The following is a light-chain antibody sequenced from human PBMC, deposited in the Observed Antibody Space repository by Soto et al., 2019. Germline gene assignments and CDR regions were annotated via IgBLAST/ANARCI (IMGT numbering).Light chain of an antibody. Sequence: QSVLTQPPSASRTPGQRVTISCSGSSSNIGSNTVNWYQQPPGSAPRLLIYSNNQRPSEVPDRFSGSKSGTSDPLAISGLQSEDEADYYCAAWDDSLNGYVFGTGTKVTVL. CDR3: AAWDDSLNGYV. J-gene: IGLJ1*01. CDR2: SNN. CDR1: SSNIGSNT. V-gene: IGLV1-44*01.